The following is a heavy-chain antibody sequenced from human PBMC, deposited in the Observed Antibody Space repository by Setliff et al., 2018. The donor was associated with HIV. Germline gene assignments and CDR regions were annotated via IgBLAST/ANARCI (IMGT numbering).Heavy chain of an antibody. CDR1: GFTFSDYY. J-gene: IGHJ4*02. Sequence: GGSLRLSCAASGFTFSDYYMSWIRQAPGRGLEWVSGIQHDGTTYYADSVKGRFSVSRDMSRNILYLQMHDLTAEDSALYYCARETGQFLLWGPGTLVTVSS. D-gene: IGHD2-21*01. CDR2: IQHDGTT. V-gene: IGHV3-66*01. CDR3: ARETGQFLL.